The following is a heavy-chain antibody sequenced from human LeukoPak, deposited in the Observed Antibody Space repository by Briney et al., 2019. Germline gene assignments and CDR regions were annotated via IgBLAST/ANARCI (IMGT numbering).Heavy chain of an antibody. CDR2: IYYSGST. Sequence: SETLSLTCTVSGGSISSYYWSWIRQPPGKGLEWIGYIYYSGSTNYNPSLKSRVTISVDTSKNQFSLKLSPVTAADTAVYYCARDGHGDYVYFQHWGQGTLVTVSS. D-gene: IGHD4-17*01. CDR3: ARDGHGDYVYFQH. CDR1: GGSISSYY. V-gene: IGHV4-59*01. J-gene: IGHJ1*01.